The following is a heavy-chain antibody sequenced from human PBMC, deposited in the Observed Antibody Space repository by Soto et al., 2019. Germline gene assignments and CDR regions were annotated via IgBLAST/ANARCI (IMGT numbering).Heavy chain of an antibody. Sequence: GGSLRLSCAASGFTFSSYAMSWVRQAPGKGLGWVSAISGSGGSTYYADSVKGRFTISRDNSKNTLYLQMNSLRAEDTAVYYCAKAYYDSSGYTQPHDAFDIWGQGTMVTVSS. V-gene: IGHV3-23*01. D-gene: IGHD3-22*01. J-gene: IGHJ3*02. CDR2: ISGSGGST. CDR3: AKAYYDSSGYTQPHDAFDI. CDR1: GFTFSSYA.